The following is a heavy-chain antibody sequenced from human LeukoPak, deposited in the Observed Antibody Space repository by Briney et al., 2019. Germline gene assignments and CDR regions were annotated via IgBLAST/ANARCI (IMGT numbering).Heavy chain of an antibody. CDR3: ARDRRVGGWGGAFDM. CDR1: GFTFSSYW. V-gene: IGHV3-7*01. J-gene: IGHJ3*02. D-gene: IGHD2-21*01. Sequence: GGSLRLSCVAPGFTFSSYWMNWARQAPGKGLEYVANIKQDGSDKNYVDSMEGRFTISRDNAKNSLYLQLNSLRAEDTAVYYCARDRRVGGWGGAFDMWGHGTQVTVSS. CDR2: IKQDGSDK.